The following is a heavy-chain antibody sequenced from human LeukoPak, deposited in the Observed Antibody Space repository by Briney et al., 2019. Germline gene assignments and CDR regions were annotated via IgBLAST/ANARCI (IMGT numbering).Heavy chain of an antibody. V-gene: IGHV3-23*01. J-gene: IGHJ4*02. CDR2: ISGSGGST. CDR1: GFTFSSYA. CDR3: AKDGGVVIQYYFDY. Sequence: PGGSLRLSCAASGFTFSSYAMSWVHQAPGKGLEWVSAISGSGGSTYYADSVKGRFTISRDNSKNTLYLQMNSLRAEDTAVYYCAKDGGVVIQYYFDYWGQGTLVTVSS. D-gene: IGHD3-22*01.